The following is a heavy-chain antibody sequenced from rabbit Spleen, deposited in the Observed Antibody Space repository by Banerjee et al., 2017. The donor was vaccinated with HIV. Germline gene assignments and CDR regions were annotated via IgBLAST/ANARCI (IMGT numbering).Heavy chain of an antibody. CDR3: VRGASSSGYYNL. Sequence: QEQLVESGGGLVQPGGSLTLSCKASGFDFSRYGMSWVRQAPGKGLEWIGYIDPVFGSTYYASWVNGRFSISRENTQNTVSLQMNSLTAADTATYFCVRGASSSGYYNLWGQGTLVTVS. CDR2: IDPVFGST. V-gene: IGHV1S47*01. CDR1: GFDFSRYG. J-gene: IGHJ4*01. D-gene: IGHD1-1*01.